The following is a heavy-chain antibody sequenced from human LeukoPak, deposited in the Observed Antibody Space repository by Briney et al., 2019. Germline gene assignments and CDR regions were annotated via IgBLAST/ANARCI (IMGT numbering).Heavy chain of an antibody. CDR3: ARIGGFGVVIIRYYYMDV. Sequence: GGSLRLSCAASGFTFSSYSMNWVRQAPGKGLEWVSSISSSSSYIYYADSVKGRFTISRDNAKNSLYLQMNSLRAEDTAVYYCARIGGFGVVIIRYYYMDVWGKGTTVTVSS. D-gene: IGHD3-3*01. CDR2: ISSSSSYI. J-gene: IGHJ6*03. CDR1: GFTFSSYS. V-gene: IGHV3-21*01.